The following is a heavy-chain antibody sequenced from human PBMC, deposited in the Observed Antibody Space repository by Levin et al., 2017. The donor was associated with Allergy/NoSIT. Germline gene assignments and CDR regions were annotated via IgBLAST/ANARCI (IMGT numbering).Heavy chain of an antibody. CDR2: ISTHHGNT. D-gene: IGHD2-2*01. Sequence: GESLKISCKASGYTFKNYGISWVRQAPGQGLEWMGWISTHHGNTNYAQSFQGRVTMTTDTSTSTADMELRSLISDDTAVYYCARFVVTPVSYFYMDVWGKGTTVTVSS. CDR3: ARFVVTPVSYFYMDV. J-gene: IGHJ6*03. CDR1: GYTFKNYG. V-gene: IGHV1-18*01.